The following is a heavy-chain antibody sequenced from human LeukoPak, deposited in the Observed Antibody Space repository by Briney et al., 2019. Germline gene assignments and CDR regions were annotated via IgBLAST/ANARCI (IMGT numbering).Heavy chain of an antibody. CDR2: IKQDGSEK. CDR1: GFTFSSYW. Sequence: GGSLRLSCAASGFTFSSYWMSWVRQAPGKGLEWVAKIKQDGSEKYYVDSVKGRFTISRDNAKNSLYLQMNSLRAEDTAVYYCARDHPGYCGSTSCYRLGDYWGQGTLVTVSS. V-gene: IGHV3-7*01. D-gene: IGHD2-2*01. CDR3: ARDHPGYCGSTSCYRLGDY. J-gene: IGHJ4*02.